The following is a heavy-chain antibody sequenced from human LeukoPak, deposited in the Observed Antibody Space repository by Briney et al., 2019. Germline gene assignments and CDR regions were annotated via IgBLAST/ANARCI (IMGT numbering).Heavy chain of an antibody. D-gene: IGHD3-10*01. Sequence: PSETLSLTCTVSGGSISSYYWSWIRQPPGKGLEWIGYIYYSGSTNYNPSLKSRVTISVDTSKNQFSLKLSSVTAADTAVYYCARAPLWFGDLSFDYWGQGTLVTVSS. J-gene: IGHJ4*02. V-gene: IGHV4-59*01. CDR2: IYYSGST. CDR1: GGSISSYY. CDR3: ARAPLWFGDLSFDY.